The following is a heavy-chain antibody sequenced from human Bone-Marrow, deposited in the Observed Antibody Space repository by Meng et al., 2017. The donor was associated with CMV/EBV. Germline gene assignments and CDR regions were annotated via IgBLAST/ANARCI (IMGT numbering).Heavy chain of an antibody. Sequence: GESLKISCAASGFSFNNYGMHWVRQAPGKGLEWVAIIWYDGTKNYYADSVKGRFTISRDNSKNTLYLQMNSLRAEDTAVYFCAKDRRRFLEELLDFYGMDVWGQGTTATVPS. CDR1: GFSFNNYG. J-gene: IGHJ6*02. CDR3: AKDRRRFLEELLDFYGMDV. D-gene: IGHD3-3*01. CDR2: IWYDGTKN. V-gene: IGHV3-33*06.